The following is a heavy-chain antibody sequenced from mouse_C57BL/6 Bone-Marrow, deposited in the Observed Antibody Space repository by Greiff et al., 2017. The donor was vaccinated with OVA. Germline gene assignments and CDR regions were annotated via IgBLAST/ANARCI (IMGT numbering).Heavy chain of an antibody. J-gene: IGHJ3*01. V-gene: IGHV1-39*01. CDR1: GYSFTDYN. CDR2: INPNCGTT. CDR3: ARGTWGSWFAY. Sequence: EVQLKQSGPELVKPGASVKISCKASGYSFTDYNMNWVKQSNGKSLEWIGGINPNCGTTRYNKKFKGKATLTVDQSSSTAYMQLNSLTSEDSSVYYCARGTWGSWFAYWGQVTLVTVSA.